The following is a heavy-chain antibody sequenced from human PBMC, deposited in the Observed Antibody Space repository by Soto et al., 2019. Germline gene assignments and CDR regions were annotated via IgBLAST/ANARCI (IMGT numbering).Heavy chain of an antibody. Sequence: QVQLVQSGAEVKKPGSSVKVSCKASGGTFSSYAISWVRQAPGQGLEWMGGIIPIFGTANYAQKFQGRVTITADESTSTAYTELSRRRSEDTAVYYCASALVPAADGELWYGEHFDYWGQGTLVTVSS. J-gene: IGHJ4*02. V-gene: IGHV1-69*12. CDR3: ASALVPAADGELWYGEHFDY. CDR1: GGTFSSYA. CDR2: IIPIFGTA. D-gene: IGHD2-2*01.